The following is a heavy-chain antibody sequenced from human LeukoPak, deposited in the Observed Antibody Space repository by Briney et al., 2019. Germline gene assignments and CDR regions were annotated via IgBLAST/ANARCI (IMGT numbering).Heavy chain of an antibody. V-gene: IGHV3-23*01. Sequence: GGSLRLSSAVSGLTFSTYAMSWVRQAPGRGQEWVSSISGNGDTTYYADSVRGRFTISRDNSKKTAYLQMNSLRAEDTAVYYAVANMYRYMDVWGKGTTVTVSS. D-gene: IGHD2-2*01. CDR3: VANMYRYMDV. CDR2: ISGNGDTT. CDR1: GLTFSTYA. J-gene: IGHJ6*04.